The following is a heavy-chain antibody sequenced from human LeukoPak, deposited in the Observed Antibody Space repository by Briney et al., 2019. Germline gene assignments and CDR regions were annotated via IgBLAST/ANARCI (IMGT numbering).Heavy chain of an antibody. Sequence: ASAKVSCKASGYTFTSYDINWVRQATGQGLEWMGWVNPNSGNTAYAQKFQGRVTMTRNTSITTAYMELSSLRSEDTAVYYCAIKLSSGGYWGQGTLVTVSS. V-gene: IGHV1-8*01. CDR3: AIKLSSGGY. CDR2: VNPNSGNT. J-gene: IGHJ4*02. CDR1: GYTFTSYD. D-gene: IGHD1-7*01.